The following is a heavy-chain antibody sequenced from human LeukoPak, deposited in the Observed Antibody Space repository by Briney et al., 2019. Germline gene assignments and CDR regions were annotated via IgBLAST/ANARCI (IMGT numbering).Heavy chain of an antibody. CDR1: GGSFSGYY. D-gene: IGHD2-15*01. V-gene: IGHV4-34*01. Sequence: SETLSLTCAVYGGSFSGYYWSWIRQPPGKGLEWIGEINHSGNTNYNPSLKSRVTISVNTSKNQFSLKLSSVTAADTAVYYCARGYCSGGSCVTLDYWGQGTLVTVSS. J-gene: IGHJ4*02. CDR3: ARGYCSGGSCVTLDY. CDR2: INHSGNT.